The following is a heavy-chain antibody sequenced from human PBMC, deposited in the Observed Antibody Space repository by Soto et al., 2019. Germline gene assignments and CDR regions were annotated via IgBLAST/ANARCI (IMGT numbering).Heavy chain of an antibody. CDR2: IYYSGST. CDR1: GGSISSGDYY. V-gene: IGHV4-30-4*01. CDR3: ARHDYAHDGIDV. J-gene: IGHJ6*02. Sequence: SETLSLTCTVSGGSISSGDYYWSWIRQPPGKGLEWIGYIYYSGSTYYNPSLKSRVTISVDTSKNQFSLKLSSVTAADTAAYYCARHDYAHDGIDVWGQGNSVPVSS. D-gene: IGHD4-17*01.